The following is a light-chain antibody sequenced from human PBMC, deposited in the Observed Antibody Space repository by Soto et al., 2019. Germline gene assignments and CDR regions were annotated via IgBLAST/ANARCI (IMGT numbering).Light chain of an antibody. J-gene: IGLJ3*02. CDR2: LEGSGSY. Sequence: QSVLTQSSSASASLGSSVNLTCTLSSGHSNYLIAWHQQQPGKAPRYLMKLEGSGSYNKGSRVPDRFSGSSSGADRYLTISDLQSEDEADYYCETWDGNTWVFGGGTKLPVL. CDR1: SGHSNYL. CDR3: ETWDGNTWV. V-gene: IGLV4-60*03.